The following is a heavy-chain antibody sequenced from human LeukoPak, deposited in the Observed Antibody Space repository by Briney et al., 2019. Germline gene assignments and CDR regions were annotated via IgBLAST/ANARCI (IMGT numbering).Heavy chain of an antibody. CDR2: ISGSGGST. Sequence: PGGSLRLSCAASGFTFSSYAMHWVRQAPGKGLEWVSAISGSGGSTYYADSVKGRFTISRDNSKNTLYLQMNSLRAEDTAVYYCAKGSGDGYNGFDYWGQGTLVTVSS. CDR3: AKGSGDGYNGFDY. CDR1: GFTFSSYA. J-gene: IGHJ4*02. D-gene: IGHD5-12*01. V-gene: IGHV3-23*01.